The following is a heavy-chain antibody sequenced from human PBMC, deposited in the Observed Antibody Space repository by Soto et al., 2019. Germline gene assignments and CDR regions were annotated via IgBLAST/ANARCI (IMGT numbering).Heavy chain of an antibody. CDR2: ISYDGSNK. CDR3: AKFWSYSGSSGDGMDV. Sequence: QVQLVESGGGVVQPGRSLRLSCAASGFTFSSYGMHWVRQAPGKGLEWVAVISYDGSNKYYADSVKGRFTISRDNSKNTLYLQMNSLRAEDTAVYYCAKFWSYSGSSGDGMDVWGQGTTVTVSS. CDR1: GFTFSSYG. D-gene: IGHD1-26*01. V-gene: IGHV3-30*18. J-gene: IGHJ6*02.